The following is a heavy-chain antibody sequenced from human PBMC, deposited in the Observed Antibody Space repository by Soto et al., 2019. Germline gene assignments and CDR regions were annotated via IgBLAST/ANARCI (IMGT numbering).Heavy chain of an antibody. D-gene: IGHD3-3*01. V-gene: IGHV1-18*01. Sequence: QVQLVQSGAEVKKPGASVKVSCKASGYTFTSYGISWVRQAPGQGIEWMGWMSAYNGNTNYAQKLQGRVTMTTETATSTAYMELRSLRSDDTDVYYCARDSEASSCYYRGVSYLYYYMDVCGKGTTVTVSS. J-gene: IGHJ6*03. CDR1: GYTFTSYG. CDR2: MSAYNGNT. CDR3: ARDSEASSCYYRGVSYLYYYMDV.